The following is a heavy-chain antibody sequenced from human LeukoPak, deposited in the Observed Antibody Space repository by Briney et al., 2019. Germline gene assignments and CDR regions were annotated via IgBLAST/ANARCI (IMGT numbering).Heavy chain of an antibody. V-gene: IGHV6-1*01. CDR3: ARGTGWPLFDY. CDR1: GDSVSRNRIA. CDR2: TWYNSKWYN. Sequence: SQTLSLTCAISGDSVSRNRIAWNWIRQSPSRGLEWLGRTWYNSKWYNDYAVSVKSRITINPDTSKNQFSLQLNSVTPEDTGVYYCARGTGWPLFDYWGQGTLVTVST. D-gene: IGHD6-19*01. J-gene: IGHJ4*02.